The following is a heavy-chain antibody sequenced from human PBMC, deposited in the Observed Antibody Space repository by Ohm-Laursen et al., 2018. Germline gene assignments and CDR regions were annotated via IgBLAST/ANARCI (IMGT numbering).Heavy chain of an antibody. V-gene: IGHV3-21*01. CDR1: GFTFSSYS. J-gene: IGHJ3*02. D-gene: IGHD4-17*01. CDR2: ISSSSSYI. CDR3: ARDGTYDYGDYELADDAFDI. Sequence: SLRLSCTASGFTFSSYSMNWVRQAPGKGLEWVSSISSSSSYIYYADSVKGRFTISRDNAKNSLYLQMNSLRAEDTAVYYCARDGTYDYGDYELADDAFDIWGQGTMVTVSS.